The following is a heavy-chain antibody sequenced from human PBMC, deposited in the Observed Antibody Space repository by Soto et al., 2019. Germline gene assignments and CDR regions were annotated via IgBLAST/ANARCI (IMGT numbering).Heavy chain of an antibody. D-gene: IGHD2-15*01. Sequence: EVQLVESGGGLVQPGGSLRLSCAASGFTFSSYWMSWVRQAPGKGLEWVANIKQDGSEKYYVDSVKGRFTISRDNAKNSLYLQMNSLRAEDTAVYYCARDPHATGPGLEWPSIFVYYYYGMDVWGQGTTVTVSS. J-gene: IGHJ6*02. V-gene: IGHV3-7*03. CDR3: ARDPHATGPGLEWPSIFVYYYYGMDV. CDR2: IKQDGSEK. CDR1: GFTFSSYW.